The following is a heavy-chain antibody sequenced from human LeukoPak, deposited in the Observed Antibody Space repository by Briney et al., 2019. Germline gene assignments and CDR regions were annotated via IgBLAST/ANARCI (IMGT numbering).Heavy chain of an antibody. D-gene: IGHD3-22*01. J-gene: IGHJ4*02. CDR1: GGSISRYY. Sequence: SETLSLTCPVSGGSISRYYGWWIRHPQGKGLEWKGYFVYSGSTNYNPSVKSRVTISVDTSKNQFSLELSPMTAADTAVYYCARVGSSGYSYGGEIDCWGQGSLATVS. CDR3: ARVGSSGYSYGGEIDC. CDR2: FVYSGST. V-gene: IGHV4-59*01.